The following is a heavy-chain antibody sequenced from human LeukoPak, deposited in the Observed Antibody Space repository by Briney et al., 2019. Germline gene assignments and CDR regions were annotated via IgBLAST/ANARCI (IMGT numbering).Heavy chain of an antibody. Sequence: XXXXRXPXXXXLDWIGNIYYSGSTNYNPSLKSRVAISVDTSKNQFSLKLSSVTAADTAVYYCARGGWKLGADYWGQGTLVTVSS. CDR3: ARGGWKLGADY. J-gene: IGHJ4*02. CDR2: IYYSGST. D-gene: IGHD4-23*01. V-gene: IGHV4-59*01.